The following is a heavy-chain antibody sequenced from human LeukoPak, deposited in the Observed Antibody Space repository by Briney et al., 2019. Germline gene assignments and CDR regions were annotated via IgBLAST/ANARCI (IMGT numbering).Heavy chain of an antibody. V-gene: IGHV4-39*01. D-gene: IGHD3-22*01. CDR1: GGSISSSSYS. CDR2: IYYSGST. CDR3: ASAYDSSGYYRSTFDY. Sequence: KPSETLSLTCTVSGGSISSSSYSWGWIRQPPGKGLEWIGSIYYSGSTYYNPSLKSRVTISVDTSKNQFSLKLSSVTAADTAVYYCASAYDSSGYYRSTFDYWGQGTLVTVSS. J-gene: IGHJ4*02.